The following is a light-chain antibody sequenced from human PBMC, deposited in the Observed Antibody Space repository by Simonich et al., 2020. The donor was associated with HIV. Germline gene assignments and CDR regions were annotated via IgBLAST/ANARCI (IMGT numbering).Light chain of an antibody. Sequence: SYVLTQPPSVSVAPGKTARLTCGGNNIGSKSVHWYQQKPGQAPVLVVYDASDRPSVSPKRFSGSTSGNTATLTISRVEAGDEADYCCQVWDSDSDHVVFGGGTKLTVL. V-gene: IGLV3-21*03. CDR1: NIGSKS. J-gene: IGLJ2*01. CDR2: DAS. CDR3: QVWDSDSDHVV.